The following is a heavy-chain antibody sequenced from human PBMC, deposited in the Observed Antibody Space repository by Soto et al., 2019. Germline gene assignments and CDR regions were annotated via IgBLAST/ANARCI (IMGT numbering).Heavy chain of an antibody. V-gene: IGHV4-30-4*01. CDR3: ATMGTPATGLYFFDY. CDR1: GGSISSGNYY. D-gene: IGHD2-15*01. CDR2: ISYSGST. J-gene: IGHJ4*02. Sequence: QVQLQESGPGLVKPSQTLSLTCTVSGGSISSGNYYWSWIRQPPGKGLEWFGFISYSGSTYYSTSTKSRVTISVDTSKSQFSLNLSFVTAADTSVYYCATMGTPATGLYFFDYWGQGSLVTVSS.